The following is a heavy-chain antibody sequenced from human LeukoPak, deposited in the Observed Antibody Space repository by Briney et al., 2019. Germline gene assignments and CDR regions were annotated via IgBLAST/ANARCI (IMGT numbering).Heavy chain of an antibody. V-gene: IGHV4-39*07. J-gene: IGHJ4*02. CDR1: GGSISSSSYY. CDR3: ARIMRGSSAYYFDY. D-gene: IGHD6-6*01. Sequence: PSETLSLTCTVSGGSISSSSYYWGWIRQPPGKGLEWIGSIYYSGSTYYNPSLKSRVTISVDTSKNQFSLKLSSVTAADTAVYYCARIMRGSSAYYFDYWGQGTLVTVSS. CDR2: IYYSGST.